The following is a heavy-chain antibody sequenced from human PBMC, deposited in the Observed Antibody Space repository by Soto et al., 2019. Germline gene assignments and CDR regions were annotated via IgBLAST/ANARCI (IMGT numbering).Heavy chain of an antibody. J-gene: IGHJ6*02. V-gene: IGHV3-7*01. CDR1: GFTFSSSW. Sequence: GGSLRLSCAASGFTFSSSWMNWVRQAPGKGLEWVANIKQDGSEKYYVDSVKGRFTISRDNSKNSLYLQMNSLRAEDTAVYYCARNGGIALAGIGNYYYYYGMDVWGQGTTVPVSS. CDR2: IKQDGSEK. D-gene: IGHD6-19*01. CDR3: ARNGGIALAGIGNYYYYYGMDV.